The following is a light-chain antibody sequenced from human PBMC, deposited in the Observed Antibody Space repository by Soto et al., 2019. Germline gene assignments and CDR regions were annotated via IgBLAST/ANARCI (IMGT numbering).Light chain of an antibody. CDR1: SSDVGAYRY. Sequence: QSALAQPASVSGSPGQSITISCTGSSSDVGAYRYVSWFQQHPGKAPKVIIYEVSNLPSGVSNRFSGSKSGNTASLTISGLQAEDEADYYCNSYSSTDTPYVFGTGTKLTVL. CDR2: EVS. V-gene: IGLV2-14*01. J-gene: IGLJ1*01. CDR3: NSYSSTDTPYV.